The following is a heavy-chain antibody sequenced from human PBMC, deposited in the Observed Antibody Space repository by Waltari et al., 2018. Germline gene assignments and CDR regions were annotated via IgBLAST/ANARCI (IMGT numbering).Heavy chain of an antibody. CDR3: ATYIGASVGTAAFDV. D-gene: IGHD5-12*01. CDR2: ISYAATT. J-gene: IGHJ3*01. Sequence: GWIRQPPGQGLEWIGTISYAATTYTNPSLRSRLTMSRDTSKNQLSLTLGSTTAADTAVYYCATYIGASVGTAAFDVWGQGTMVTVSS. V-gene: IGHV4-39*01.